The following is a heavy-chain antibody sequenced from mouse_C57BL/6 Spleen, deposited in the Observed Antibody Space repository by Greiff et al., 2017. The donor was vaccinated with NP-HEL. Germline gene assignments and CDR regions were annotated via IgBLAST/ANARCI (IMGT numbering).Heavy chain of an antibody. D-gene: IGHD2-5*01. V-gene: IGHV2-9*01. CDR1: GFSLTSYG. CDR2: IWGGGST. Sequence: VKLMESGPGLVAPSQSLSITCTVSGFSLTSYGVDWVRQPPGKGLEWLGVIWGGGSTNYTSALMFSLSISKDNSKSQVFLKMNSLQTDDTAMYYCAKRMYSNYVGYFDVWGTGTTVTVSS. CDR3: AKRMYSNYVGYFDV. J-gene: IGHJ1*03.